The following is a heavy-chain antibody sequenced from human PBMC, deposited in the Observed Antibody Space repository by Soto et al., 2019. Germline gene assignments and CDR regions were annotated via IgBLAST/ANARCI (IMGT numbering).Heavy chain of an antibody. J-gene: IGHJ4*02. CDR2: IKSKTDGGTT. Sequence: GGSLRLSCAASGFTFSNAWMSWGRQAPGKGLEWVGRIKSKTDGGTTDYAAPVKGRFTISRDDSKNTLYLKMNSLKTEDTAVYYCTTALAWLLRNEEQAVYWCPGTLVNVFS. V-gene: IGHV3-15*01. D-gene: IGHD3-3*01. CDR3: TTALAWLLRNEEQAVY. CDR1: GFTFSNAW.